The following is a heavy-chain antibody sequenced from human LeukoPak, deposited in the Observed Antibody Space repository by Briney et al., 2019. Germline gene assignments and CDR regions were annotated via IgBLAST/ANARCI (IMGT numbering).Heavy chain of an antibody. CDR1: GGSIRSFS. D-gene: IGHD5-18*01. CDR2: IFINGST. V-gene: IGHV4-4*07. CDR3: ARGVYSSGYYYYYYMDV. Sequence: SETLSLTCSVSGGSIRSFSWSWIRQPAGKGPEWIGRIFINGSTNYNPSLKSRVTMSVDTSKNQFSLRLTSVTAADTAVYFCARGVYSSGYYYYYYMDVWGKGTTVTVSS. J-gene: IGHJ6*03.